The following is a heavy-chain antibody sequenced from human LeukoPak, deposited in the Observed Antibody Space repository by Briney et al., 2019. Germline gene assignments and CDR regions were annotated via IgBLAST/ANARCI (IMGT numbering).Heavy chain of an antibody. CDR2: ISSSSSYI. D-gene: IGHD5/OR15-5a*01. V-gene: IGHV3-21*01. J-gene: IGHJ6*03. CDR3: ARDSLYYYMDV. CDR1: GFTFDDYA. Sequence: GGSLRLSCAASGFTFDDYAMHWVRQAPGKGLEWVSSISSSSSYIYYADSVKGRFTIYRDHAKNSLYLQMNSLRAEDTAVYYCARDSLYYYMDVWGKGTRVSVPS.